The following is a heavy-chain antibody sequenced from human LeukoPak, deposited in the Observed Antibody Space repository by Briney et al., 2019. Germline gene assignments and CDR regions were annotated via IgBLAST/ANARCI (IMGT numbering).Heavy chain of an antibody. CDR2: IYSSGST. V-gene: IGHV4-4*09. J-gene: IGHJ6*03. Sequence: PSETLSLTCTVSGGSISGYYWSWIRQPPGKGLEGVGYIYSSGSTVYNPSLKSRVTISVPTSKNHFSMKVSSVTAADTAVYYCARLILGYCISTSCYDNYYMDVWGKGTTVTVSS. CDR3: ARLILGYCISTSCYDNYYMDV. D-gene: IGHD2-2*01. CDR1: GGSISGYY.